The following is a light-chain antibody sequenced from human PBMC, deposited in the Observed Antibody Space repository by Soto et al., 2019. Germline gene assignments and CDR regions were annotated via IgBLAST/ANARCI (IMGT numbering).Light chain of an antibody. CDR2: GAS. J-gene: IGKJ5*01. V-gene: IGKV3-15*01. CDR3: KQYNNWPIT. CDR1: QSVRRD. Sequence: EIVMTQSPVTLSVSPGERATLSCRASQSVRRDLAWYQQKPGQPPRLLMYGASTRATGIQARFSGSGSGTEFTLTISSLQSEDFAVYYCKQYNNWPITFGQGTRLEIK.